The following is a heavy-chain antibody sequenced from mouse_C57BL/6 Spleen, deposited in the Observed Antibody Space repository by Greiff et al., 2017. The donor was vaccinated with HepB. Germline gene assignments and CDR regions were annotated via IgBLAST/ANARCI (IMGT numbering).Heavy chain of an antibody. CDR2: IRNKANGYTT. CDR3: ARYYDSDGAMDY. D-gene: IGHD2-4*01. V-gene: IGHV7-3*01. Sequence: EVMLVESGGGFVQPGGSLSLSCSASGFTFTDYYMSWVRQPPGKALEWLGFIRNKANGYTTEYSASVKGRFTISRDNSQSILYLQMNALRAEDSATYYCARYYDSDGAMDYWGQGTSVTVSS. J-gene: IGHJ4*01. CDR1: GFTFTDYY.